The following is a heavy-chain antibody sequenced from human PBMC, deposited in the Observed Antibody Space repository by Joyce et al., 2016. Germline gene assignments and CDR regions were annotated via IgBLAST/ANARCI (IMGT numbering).Heavy chain of an antibody. CDR3: AHRPNSGYDPSAFDF. D-gene: IGHD5-12*01. CDR2: IYWDDDK. Sequence: QITLKDSGPTLVKPTQTLTLTCAFSGFSLSTRGVGVGWIRQPPGKAREWLALIYWDDDKRYSPSLKSRRTITKDTSRNQVVLTMTNMDPVDTATYYCAHRPNSGYDPSAFDFWGQGTLVTVSS. CDR1: GFSLSTRGVG. V-gene: IGHV2-5*02. J-gene: IGHJ4*02.